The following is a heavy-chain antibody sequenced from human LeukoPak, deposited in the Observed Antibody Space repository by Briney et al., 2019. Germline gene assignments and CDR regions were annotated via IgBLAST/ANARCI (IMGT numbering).Heavy chain of an antibody. V-gene: IGHV2-5*01. CDR1: GFLLSTSGVG. Sequence: ESGPTLVKPTQTLTLTCTFSGFLLSTSGVGVGWIRQPPGKALEWLALIYWNDDKCYSPSLKSRLTITKDTSKNQVVLTMTNMDPVDTATYYCAHNGVYCSSTSCYDYWGQGTLVTVSS. CDR2: IYWNDDK. J-gene: IGHJ4*02. CDR3: AHNGVYCSSTSCYDY. D-gene: IGHD2-2*01.